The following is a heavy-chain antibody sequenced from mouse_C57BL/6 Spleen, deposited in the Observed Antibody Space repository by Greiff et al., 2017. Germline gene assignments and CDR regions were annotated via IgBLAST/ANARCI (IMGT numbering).Heavy chain of an antibody. D-gene: IGHD1-1*01. J-gene: IGHJ1*03. Sequence: QVQLKQPGAELVKPGASVKMSCKASGYTFTSYWITWVKQRPGQGLEWIGDIYPGSGSTNYNEKFKSKATLTVDTSSSTAYMQLSSLTSENSAVYSCARYGSSYDWYFDVWGTGTTVTVSS. V-gene: IGHV1-55*01. CDR1: GYTFTSYW. CDR2: IYPGSGST. CDR3: ARYGSSYDWYFDV.